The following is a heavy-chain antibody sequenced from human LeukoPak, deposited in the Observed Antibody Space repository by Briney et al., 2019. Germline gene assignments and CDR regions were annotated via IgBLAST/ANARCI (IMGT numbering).Heavy chain of an antibody. CDR3: AKKLGSSGSYSTFDY. D-gene: IGHD3-10*01. V-gene: IGHV3-30*18. J-gene: IGHJ4*02. CDR1: GFTFSSYG. CDR2: ISYDGSNK. Sequence: GGSLRLSCAGSGFTFSSYGMHWVRQAPGKGLEWVAVISYDGSNKYYADSVKGRFTISRDNSKNTLYLQMNSLRAEDTAVYYCAKKLGSSGSYSTFDYWGQGTLVTVST.